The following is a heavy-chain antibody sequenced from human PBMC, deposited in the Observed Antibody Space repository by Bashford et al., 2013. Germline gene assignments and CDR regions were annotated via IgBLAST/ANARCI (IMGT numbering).Heavy chain of an antibody. CDR1: GGSFTGNY. J-gene: IGHJ4*02. V-gene: IGHV4-34*01. CDR2: INHGGTA. CDR3: ARNPCHDDVCYRSYED. D-gene: IGHD3-16*01. Sequence: SETLSLTCAVYGGSFTGNYWSWLRQPPGKGLEWIGEINHGGTATYSPSLKSRVIISADTSKNQFSLKVMSVTAADTAVYFCARNPCHDDVCYRSYEDWSRGTLVTVSS.